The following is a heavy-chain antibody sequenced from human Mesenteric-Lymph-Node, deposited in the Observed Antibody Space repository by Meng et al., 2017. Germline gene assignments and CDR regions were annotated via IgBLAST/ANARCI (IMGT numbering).Heavy chain of an antibody. CDR1: GYTFTSYA. D-gene: IGHD5-18*01. V-gene: IGHV1-3*01. J-gene: IGHJ4*02. CDR2: INAGNGNT. CDR3: ASLGYSYGGVGY. Sequence: QVQLVQSGAEVKTAGASVKVSCKASGYTFTSYALHWVRQAPGQRLEWMGWINAGNGNTKYSQKFQGRVTITRDTSASTAYMELSSLRSEDTAVYYCASLGYSYGGVGYWGQGTLVTVSS.